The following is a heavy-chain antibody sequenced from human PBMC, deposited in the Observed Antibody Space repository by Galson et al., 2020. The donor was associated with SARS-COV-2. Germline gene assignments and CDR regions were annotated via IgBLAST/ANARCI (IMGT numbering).Heavy chain of an antibody. CDR1: GFPFSTYS. V-gene: IGHV3-21*01. CDR3: ARDEGIRGYNYGRLYYGMDV. Sequence: SLRLSCAASGFPFSTYSMNWVRLAPGKGLEWVSSISTSSSYTYYVDSVKGRFSISRDNPRNSVYLQMNSLRAEDTAVYYCARDEGIRGYNYGRLYYGMDVWGQGTTVTVSS. D-gene: IGHD5-18*01. CDR2: ISTSSSYT. J-gene: IGHJ6*02.